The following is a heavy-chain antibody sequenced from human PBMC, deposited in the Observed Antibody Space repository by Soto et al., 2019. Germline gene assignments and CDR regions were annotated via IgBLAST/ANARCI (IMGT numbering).Heavy chain of an antibody. CDR3: ARQIYDSDTGPNFQYYFDS. D-gene: IGHD3-22*01. J-gene: IGHJ4*02. CDR1: GYSFAVYW. CDR2: IDPSDSQT. V-gene: IGHV5-10-1*01. Sequence: GESLKISCKGSGYSFAVYWITWVRQKPGKGLEWMGRIDPSDSQTYYSPSFRGHVTISATKSITTAFLQWSSLRASDTAMYYCARQIYDSDTGPNFQYYFDSWGQGTPVTVSS.